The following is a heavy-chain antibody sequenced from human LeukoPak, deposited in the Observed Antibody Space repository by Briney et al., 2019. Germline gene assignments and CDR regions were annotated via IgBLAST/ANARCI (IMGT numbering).Heavy chain of an antibody. CDR2: IDPSDSYT. D-gene: IGHD1-26*01. Sequence: AGESLKISCNASGYSFTSYWISWVRQMPGKGLEWMGRIDPSDSYTNFSPSFQGHVTISADKSITTAYLQWSSLKASDTAMYYCARHSGLAPEFHHWGQGTLVTVSS. J-gene: IGHJ1*01. V-gene: IGHV5-10-1*01. CDR3: ARHSGLAPEFHH. CDR1: GYSFTSYW.